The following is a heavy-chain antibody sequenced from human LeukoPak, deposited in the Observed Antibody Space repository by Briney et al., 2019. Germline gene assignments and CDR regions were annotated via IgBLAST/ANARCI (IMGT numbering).Heavy chain of an antibody. V-gene: IGHV1-2*02. CDR1: GYTFTGYY. J-gene: IGHJ5*02. CDR3: ARVCYYDSSGYYANWFDP. CDR2: INPNSGGT. Sequence: VASVKVSCKASGYTFTGYYMHWVRQAPGQGLEWMGWINPNSGGTNYAQKFQGRVIMTRDTSISTAYMELSRLRSDDTAVYYCARVCYYDSSGYYANWFDPWGQGTLVTVSS. D-gene: IGHD3-22*01.